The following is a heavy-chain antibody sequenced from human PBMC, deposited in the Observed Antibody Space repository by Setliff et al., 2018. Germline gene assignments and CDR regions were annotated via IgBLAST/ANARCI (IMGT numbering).Heavy chain of an antibody. CDR2: IYHSGST. D-gene: IGHD4-17*01. CDR1: GYSISSGYY. J-gene: IGHJ3*02. V-gene: IGHV4-38-2*02. Sequence: LSLTCAVSGYSISSGYYWGWIRQPPGKGLGWIGSIYHSGSTYYNPSLKSRVTISVDTSKNQFSLKLSSVTAADTAVYYCARDPLTTNRRRAFDIWGQGTMVTVSS. CDR3: ARDPLTTNRRRAFDI.